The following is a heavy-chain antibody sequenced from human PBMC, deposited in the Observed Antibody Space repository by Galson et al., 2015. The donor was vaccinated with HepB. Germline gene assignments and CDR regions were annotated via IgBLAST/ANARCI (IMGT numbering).Heavy chain of an antibody. V-gene: IGHV4-39*01. J-gene: IGHJ5*02. D-gene: IGHD6-13*01. Sequence: LSLTCTVSGGSVSSSSNYWAWIRQSPGKGLEWIGSMYYRGSTYYNPSLKSRVTISVDTSKNKFSLKLTSVTAAETAVYYCAASNSSSCNWFDPWGQGTLVTVSS. CDR2: MYYRGST. CDR3: AASNSSSCNWFDP. CDR1: GGSVSSSSNY.